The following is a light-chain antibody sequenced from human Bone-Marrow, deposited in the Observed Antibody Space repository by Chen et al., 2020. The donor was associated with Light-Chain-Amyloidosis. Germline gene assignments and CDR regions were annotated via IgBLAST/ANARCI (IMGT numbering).Light chain of an antibody. Sequence: SYVLTQPSSVSVAPGQTATIACGGNNIGSTSVHWYQQTPGQAPLLVVYDDSDRPSGIPERLSGSYSGNTATLTIRRVEAGDEADYYCQVWDRGSDRPVFGGGTKLTVL. CDR3: QVWDRGSDRPV. CDR2: DDS. J-gene: IGLJ3*02. CDR1: NIGSTS. V-gene: IGLV3-21*02.